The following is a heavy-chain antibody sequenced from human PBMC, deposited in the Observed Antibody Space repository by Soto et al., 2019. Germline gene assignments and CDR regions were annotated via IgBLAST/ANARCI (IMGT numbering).Heavy chain of an antibody. Sequence: SETLSLTCTVSGGSISSSSYYWGWIRQPPGKGLEWIGSIYYSGSTYYNPSLKSRVTISVDTSKNQFSLKLSSVTAADTAVYYCARLEAYCSGGSCYSLGIGWWSWFDPWGQGTLVTVSS. CDR2: IYYSGST. J-gene: IGHJ5*02. CDR1: GGSISSSSYY. CDR3: ARLEAYCSGGSCYSLGIGWWSWFDP. D-gene: IGHD2-15*01. V-gene: IGHV4-39*01.